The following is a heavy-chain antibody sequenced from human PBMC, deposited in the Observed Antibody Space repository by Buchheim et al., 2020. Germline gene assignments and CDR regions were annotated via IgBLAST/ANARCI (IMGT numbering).Heavy chain of an antibody. J-gene: IGHJ4*02. CDR3: AKTAGSGSFYGIDY. CDR1: GFTFRDYS. V-gene: IGHV3-23*01. D-gene: IGHD3-10*01. CDR2: IGSGGGTP. Sequence: EVQLLESGGGLVQPGGSLRLSCAASGFTFRDYSMSWVRQAPGKGLEWVSSIGSGGGTPYYADSVKGRFTISRANSKNTLFLQMDSLRAEDTAFYYCAKTAGSGSFYGIDYWGQGTL.